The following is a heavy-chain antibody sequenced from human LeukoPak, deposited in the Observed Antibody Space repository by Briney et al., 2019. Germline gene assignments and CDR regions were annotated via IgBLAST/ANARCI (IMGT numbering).Heavy chain of an antibody. J-gene: IGHJ6*03. D-gene: IGHD2-15*01. CDR2: IIPIFGTA. V-gene: IGHV1-69*01. CDR3: ASGSPRIGYCSGGSCYSGYYYYYMDV. CDR1: GGTFSSYA. Sequence: SVKVSCKASGGTFSSYAISWVRQAPGQGLEWMGGIIPIFGTANYAQKFQGRVTITADESTSTAYMELSSLRSEDTAVYYCASGSPRIGYCSGGSCYSGYYYYYMDVWGKGTTVTISS.